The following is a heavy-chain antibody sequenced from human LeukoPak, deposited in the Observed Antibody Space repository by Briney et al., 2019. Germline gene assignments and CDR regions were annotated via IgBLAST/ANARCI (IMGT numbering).Heavy chain of an antibody. CDR2: IYSSGST. Sequence: GGSLRLSCAVSGSTVSTTYMSWVRQAPGKGLEWVSVIYSSGSTYYADSVKGRFTISRDISKNTLYLQMNSLRVEDTAVYYCARGSSMLRGPLVIYYFDFWGQGTLVTVSS. D-gene: IGHD3-10*01. V-gene: IGHV3-66*01. CDR1: GSTVSTTY. CDR3: ARGSSMLRGPLVIYYFDF. J-gene: IGHJ4*02.